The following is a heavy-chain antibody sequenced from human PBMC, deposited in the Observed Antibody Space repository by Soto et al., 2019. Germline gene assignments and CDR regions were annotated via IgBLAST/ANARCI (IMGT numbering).Heavy chain of an antibody. Sequence: EASVKVSCKASGYTFTSYDINWVRQATGQGLEWMGWMNPNSGNTGYAQKFQGRVTMTRNTSISTAYMELSSLRSEDTAVYYCASEGLATINAFDIWGQGTMVTVSS. V-gene: IGHV1-8*01. CDR1: GYTFTSYD. D-gene: IGHD5-12*01. CDR3: ASEGLATINAFDI. J-gene: IGHJ3*02. CDR2: MNPNSGNT.